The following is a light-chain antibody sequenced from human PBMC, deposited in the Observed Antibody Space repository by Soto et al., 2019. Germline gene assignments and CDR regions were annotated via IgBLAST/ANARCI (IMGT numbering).Light chain of an antibody. CDR3: TSYSRYSVLV. Sequence: QSALTQPASVSGSPGQSITISCTGTSSDIGGYKYVPWYQQHPGKAPKLIIFEVSNRPSGVSDRFSGSNSGNTASLTISGLQAEDEADYYCTSYSRYSVLVFGGGTKGTVL. CDR2: EVS. V-gene: IGLV2-14*01. J-gene: IGLJ3*02. CDR1: SSDIGGYKY.